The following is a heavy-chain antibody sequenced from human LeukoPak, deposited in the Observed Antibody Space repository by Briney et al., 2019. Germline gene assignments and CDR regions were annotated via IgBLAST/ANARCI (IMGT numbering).Heavy chain of an antibody. CDR1: GGSISSYY. Sequence: SETLSLTCTVSGGSISSYYWSWIRQPPGKGLEWIGYIYYSGSTNYNPSLKSRVTISVDTSKNQFSLKLSSVTAADTAVYYCARHVGEWDDAFDIWGQGTMVTVSS. D-gene: IGHD1-26*01. J-gene: IGHJ3*02. CDR3: ARHVGEWDDAFDI. CDR2: IYYSGST. V-gene: IGHV4-59*08.